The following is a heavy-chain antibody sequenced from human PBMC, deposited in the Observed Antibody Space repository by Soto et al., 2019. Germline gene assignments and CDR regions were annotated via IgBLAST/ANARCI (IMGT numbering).Heavy chain of an antibody. D-gene: IGHD2-2*02. J-gene: IGHJ3*02. V-gene: IGHV3-30-3*01. CDR1: GFTFSSYA. CDR2: ISYDGSNK. CDR3: ARAQFSHHHLLYSDAFDI. Sequence: PGGSLRLSCAASGFTFSSYAMHWVRQAPGKGLEWVAVISYDGSNKYYADSVKGRFTISRDNSKNTLYLQMSSLRAEDTAVYYCARAQFSHHHLLYSDAFDIWGQGTMVTVSS.